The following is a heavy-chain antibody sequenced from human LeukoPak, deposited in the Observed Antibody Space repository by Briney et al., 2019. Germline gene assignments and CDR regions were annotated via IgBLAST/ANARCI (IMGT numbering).Heavy chain of an antibody. CDR1: GGSISSGGYY. Sequence: SETLSLTCTASGGSISSGGYYWSWIRQHPGKGLEWIGYIYYSGSTYYNPSLKSRVTISVDTSKNQFSLKLSSVTAADTAVYYCARVFRDYVWGSYRYGYFDYWGQGTLVTVSS. CDR3: ARVFRDYVWGSYRYGYFDY. CDR2: IYYSGST. J-gene: IGHJ4*02. V-gene: IGHV4-31*03. D-gene: IGHD3-16*02.